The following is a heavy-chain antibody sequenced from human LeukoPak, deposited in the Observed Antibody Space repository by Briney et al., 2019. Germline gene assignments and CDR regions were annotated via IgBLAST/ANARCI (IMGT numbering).Heavy chain of an antibody. CDR2: INPNSGGT. CDR1: GYTFTGYY. J-gene: IGHJ4*02. CDR3: ARDPLTYYDILTGSYEGYFDY. Sequence: ASVKVSCKASGYTFTGYYMHWVRQAPGQGLEWMGWINPNSGGTNYAQKFQGRVTVTRDTSISTAYMELSRLRSDDTAVYYCARDPLTYYDILTGSYEGYFDYWGQGTLVTVSS. D-gene: IGHD3-9*01. V-gene: IGHV1-2*02.